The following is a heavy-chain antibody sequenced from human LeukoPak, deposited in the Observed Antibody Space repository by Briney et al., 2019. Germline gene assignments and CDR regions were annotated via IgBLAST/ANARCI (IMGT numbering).Heavy chain of an antibody. J-gene: IGHJ5*02. CDR2: IYYSGST. CDR1: GGSISSYY. V-gene: IGHV4-59*01. CDR3: ARSQLVYDFWSGYYGSNWFDP. Sequence: PSETLSLTCTVSGGSISSYYWSWIRQPPGKGLGWIGYIYYSGSTNYNPSLKSRVTISVDTSKNQFSLKLSSVTAADTAVYYCARSQLVYDFWSGYYGSNWFDPWGQGTLVTVSS. D-gene: IGHD3-3*01.